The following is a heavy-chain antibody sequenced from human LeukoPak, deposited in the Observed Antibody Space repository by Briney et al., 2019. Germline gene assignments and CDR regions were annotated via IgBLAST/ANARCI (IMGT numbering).Heavy chain of an antibody. CDR2: IKQDGSEK. D-gene: IGHD3-22*01. Sequence: GGSLRLSCAASGFTFSNAWMSWVRQAPGKGLEWVANIKQDGSEKYYVDSVKGRFTISRDNAKNSLYLQMNSLRAEDTAVYYCASRYYDTSPREADYWGQGTLVTVSS. CDR1: GFTFSNAW. V-gene: IGHV3-7*01. CDR3: ASRYYDTSPREADY. J-gene: IGHJ4*02.